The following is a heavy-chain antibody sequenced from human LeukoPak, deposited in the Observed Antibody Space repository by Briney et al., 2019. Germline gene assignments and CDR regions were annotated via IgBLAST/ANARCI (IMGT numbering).Heavy chain of an antibody. CDR2: ISAYNGNT. V-gene: IGHV1-18*01. CDR1: GYTFTSYG. D-gene: IGHD5-18*01. Sequence: AASVKVSCKASGYTFTSYGISGGRQAPGQGLEWMGWISAYNGNTNYAQELQGRVTMTTDKSTSTAYMELRSLRSDDTAVYYCARRIQLWLSDYWGQGTLVTVSS. CDR3: ARRIQLWLSDY. J-gene: IGHJ4*02.